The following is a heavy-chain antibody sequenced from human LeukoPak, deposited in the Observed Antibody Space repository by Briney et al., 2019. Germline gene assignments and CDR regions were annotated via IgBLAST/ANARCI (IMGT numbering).Heavy chain of an antibody. V-gene: IGHV3-48*03. D-gene: IGHD3-22*01. J-gene: IGHJ4*02. CDR3: ATSGYYFDY. Sequence: GGSLRLSCAASGFTFSSYEMNWVRQAPGKGLEWVSYISRSGSTINYAGSVKGRFTISRDNAKNSLYLQMNSLRAEDTAVYYCATSGYYFDYWGQGTLVTVSS. CDR1: GFTFSSYE. CDR2: ISRSGSTI.